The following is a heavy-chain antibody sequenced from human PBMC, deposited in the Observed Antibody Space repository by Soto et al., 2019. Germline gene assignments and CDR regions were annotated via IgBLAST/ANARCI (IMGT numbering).Heavy chain of an antibody. D-gene: IGHD3-22*01. Sequence: QVQLVQSGAEEKKPGASVKVSCKASGYTFTSYAMHWVRQAPGQRLEWMGWINAGNGNTKYSQKFQGRVTITRDTXAXXAYMELSSLRSEDTAVYYCARSRRYYYDSSGYCDYWGQGTLVTVSS. J-gene: IGHJ4*02. V-gene: IGHV1-3*05. CDR2: INAGNGNT. CDR3: ARSRRYYYDSSGYCDY. CDR1: GYTFTSYA.